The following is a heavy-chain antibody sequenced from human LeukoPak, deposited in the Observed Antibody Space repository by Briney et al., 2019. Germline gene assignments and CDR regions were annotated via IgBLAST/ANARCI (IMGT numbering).Heavy chain of an antibody. D-gene: IGHD2-21*02. J-gene: IGHJ4*02. V-gene: IGHV3-30-3*01. Sequence: PGGSLRLSCAASGFTFSSYAMHWVRQAPGKGLEWVAVISYDGSNKYYADSVKGRFTISRDNSKNTLYLQMNSLRAEDTAVYYCARDYMVVTSKTLGYWGQGTLVTVSS. CDR1: GFTFSSYA. CDR2: ISYDGSNK. CDR3: ARDYMVVTSKTLGY.